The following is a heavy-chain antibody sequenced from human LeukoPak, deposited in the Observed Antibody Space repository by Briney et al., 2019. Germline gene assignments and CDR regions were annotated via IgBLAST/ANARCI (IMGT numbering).Heavy chain of an antibody. CDR3: TSFESSGHSRFVY. Sequence: ASVKVSCKASGYAAPNYYLYWVRQAPGQGLEWVGMINPTAHCTRLAESFLGRVTMTRDASTSTVYMEMNSLTSEDTAVYYCTSFESSGHSRFVYWGQGSLVTFSA. D-gene: IGHD3-22*01. CDR1: GYAAPNYY. V-gene: IGHV1-46*01. J-gene: IGHJ4*02. CDR2: INPTAHCT.